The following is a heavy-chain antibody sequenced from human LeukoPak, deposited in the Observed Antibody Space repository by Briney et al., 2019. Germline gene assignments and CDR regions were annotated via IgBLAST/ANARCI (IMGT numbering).Heavy chain of an antibody. D-gene: IGHD3-10*01. J-gene: IGHJ5*02. CDR2: IISSSNFM. CDR3: ATRYYSTSPFDP. Sequence: GGSLRLSCAASRFTFSYYIMNWVRQAPGEGLEWVSSIISSSNFMSYADSVKGRFTISRDNAKNSLYLQMNSLRAEDTAVYFCATRYYSTSPFDPWDQGTLVTVSS. CDR1: RFTFSYYI. V-gene: IGHV3-21*01.